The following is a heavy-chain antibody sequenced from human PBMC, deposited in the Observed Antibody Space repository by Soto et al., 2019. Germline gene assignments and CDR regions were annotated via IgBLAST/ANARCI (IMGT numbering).Heavy chain of an antibody. Sequence: ASVKVSCKASGYTFSNNAIHGVRQAPGQELEWMGWINGGNGYTRYSQNFQDRVTLTRDTSASTSYMELSSLRSEDTATFYCARATYTSGGSANFAMDVWGQGTTVAVSS. J-gene: IGHJ6*02. CDR3: ARATYTSGGSANFAMDV. D-gene: IGHD3-10*01. CDR2: INGGNGYT. V-gene: IGHV1-3*01. CDR1: GYTFSNNA.